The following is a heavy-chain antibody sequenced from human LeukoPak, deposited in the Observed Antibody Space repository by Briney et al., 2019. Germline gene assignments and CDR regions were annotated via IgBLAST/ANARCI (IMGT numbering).Heavy chain of an antibody. D-gene: IGHD1-26*01. CDR3: ARPGHQWGRVDV. J-gene: IGHJ6*04. Sequence: PGGSLRLSCAASGFTFSSYAMHWVRQAPGKGLEYVSAISSNGGSTYYANSVKGRFAISRDNSKNTLYLQMGSLRAEDMAVYYCARPGHQWGRVDVWGKGTTVTVSS. CDR1: GFTFSSYA. V-gene: IGHV3-64*01. CDR2: ISSNGGST.